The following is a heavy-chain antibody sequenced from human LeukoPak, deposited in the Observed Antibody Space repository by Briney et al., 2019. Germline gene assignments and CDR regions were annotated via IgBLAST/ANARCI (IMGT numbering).Heavy chain of an antibody. Sequence: GGSLRLSCAASGFTFSSYAMSWVRQAPGKGPEWVSAISGSGGSTYYADSVKGRFTISRDNSKNTLYLQMNSLRAEDTAVYYCAKDLLDIVVVPAAMGYYYYYGMDVWGQGTTVTVSS. CDR3: AKDLLDIVVVPAAMGYYYYYGMDV. J-gene: IGHJ6*02. CDR1: GFTFSSYA. V-gene: IGHV3-23*01. CDR2: ISGSGGST. D-gene: IGHD2-2*03.